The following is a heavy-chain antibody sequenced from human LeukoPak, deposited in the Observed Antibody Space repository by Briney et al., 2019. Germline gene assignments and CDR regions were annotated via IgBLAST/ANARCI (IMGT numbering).Heavy chain of an antibody. Sequence: SVKVSCKASGGTFSSYAISWVRQAPGQGLEWMGGIIPIFGTANYAQKFQGRVTITADESTSTAYMELSSLRSEDTAVYYCAREPREVGYCSSTSCSEYMDVWGKGTTVTVSS. V-gene: IGHV1-69*13. CDR1: GGTFSSYA. CDR2: IIPIFGTA. J-gene: IGHJ6*03. D-gene: IGHD2-2*01. CDR3: AREPREVGYCSSTSCSEYMDV.